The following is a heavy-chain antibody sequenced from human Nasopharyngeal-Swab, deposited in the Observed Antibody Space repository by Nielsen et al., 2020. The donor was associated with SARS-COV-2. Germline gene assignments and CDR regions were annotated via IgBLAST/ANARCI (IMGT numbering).Heavy chain of an antibody. CDR1: GASMGSGIDY. V-gene: IGHV4-39*07. D-gene: IGHD5-18*01. Sequence: SETLSLTCNVSGASMGSGIDYWGWIRQPPGKGLEWIGSIYDSANTYYNPSLKSRVTISVDTSKKEFSLKLSSVTAADTAVYYCARAPSPGYGYSYIYFDPWGQGTLVTVSS. J-gene: IGHJ5*02. CDR2: IYDSANT. CDR3: ARAPSPGYGYSYIYFDP.